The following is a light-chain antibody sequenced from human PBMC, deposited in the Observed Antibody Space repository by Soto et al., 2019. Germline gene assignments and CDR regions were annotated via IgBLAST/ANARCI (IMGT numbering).Light chain of an antibody. J-gene: IGKJ2*01. Sequence: EIVMTQSPATLSVSPGERATLSCRASQSVSSYLAWYQQKPGQAPRLLIYGASTRATGIPARFSGSGSGTEFTLNISSLQSEDFAIYYCQHYNNWPPYTFGQGTKLEIK. V-gene: IGKV3-15*01. CDR3: QHYNNWPPYT. CDR2: GAS. CDR1: QSVSSY.